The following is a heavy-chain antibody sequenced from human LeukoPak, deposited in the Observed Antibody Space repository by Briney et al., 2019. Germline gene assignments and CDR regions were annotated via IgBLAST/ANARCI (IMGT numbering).Heavy chain of an antibody. V-gene: IGHV1-46*01. D-gene: IGHD1-26*01. J-gene: IGHJ6*02. CDR2: INPSGGST. CDR3: ARDSFLWELRGEDYGMDV. CDR1: GYTFTSYY. Sequence: GASVKVSCKASGYTFTSYYMHWVRQAPGQGLEWMGIINPSGGSTSYAQKFQGRVTMTRDTSTSTVYMELSSLRSDDTAVYYCARDSFLWELRGEDYGMDVWGQGTTVTVSS.